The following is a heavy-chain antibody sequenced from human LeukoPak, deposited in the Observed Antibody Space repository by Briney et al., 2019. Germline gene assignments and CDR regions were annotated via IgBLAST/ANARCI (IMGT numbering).Heavy chain of an antibody. CDR3: GKNLGSGSDH. D-gene: IGHD3-10*01. CDR2: THYRGDI. CDR1: GASVSSDY. V-gene: IGHV4-59*02. Sequence: SETLSLTCSVSGASVSSDYWNWIRQSPGRGREWIGYTHYRGDINYNPSLKSRLTMSVDASSNQVSLKLSSVTAADAAVYYCGKNLGSGSDHWGQGTLVTVSS. J-gene: IGHJ4*02.